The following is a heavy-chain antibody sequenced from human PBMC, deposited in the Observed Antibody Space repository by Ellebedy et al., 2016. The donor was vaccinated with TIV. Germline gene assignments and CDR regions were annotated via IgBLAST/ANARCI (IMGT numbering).Heavy chain of an antibody. D-gene: IGHD4-17*01. J-gene: IGHJ4*02. V-gene: IGHV1-69*13. Sequence: ASVKVPCKASGGTFSSYAISWLRQAPGQGLEWMGGIIPIFGTANYAQKFQGRVTITADESTSTAYMELSSLRSEDTAVYYCARDRPFYGDYGDGEDYWGQGTLVAVSS. CDR3: ARDRPFYGDYGDGEDY. CDR1: GGTFSSYA. CDR2: IIPIFGTA.